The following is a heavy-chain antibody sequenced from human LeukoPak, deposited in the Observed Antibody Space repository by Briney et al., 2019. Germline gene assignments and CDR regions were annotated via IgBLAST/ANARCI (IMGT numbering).Heavy chain of an antibody. Sequence: GGSLRLSCAASGFTFSNAWMSWVRQAPGKGLEWVGRIKSKTDGGTTDYAAPVKGRFTISRDDSKNTLYLQMNSLKTEDTAVYYCTTDLYSSPWQQLGGYYFDYWGQGTLVTVSS. CDR1: GFTFSNAW. CDR3: TTDLYSSPWQQLGGYYFDY. CDR2: IKSKTDGGTT. V-gene: IGHV3-15*01. J-gene: IGHJ4*02. D-gene: IGHD6-13*01.